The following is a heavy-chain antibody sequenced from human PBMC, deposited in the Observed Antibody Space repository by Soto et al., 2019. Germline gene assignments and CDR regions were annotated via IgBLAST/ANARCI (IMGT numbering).Heavy chain of an antibody. Sequence: EVQLLESGGGLLQPGGSLRLSCTASGFTFSNYAMSWVRQAPGKELEWVSTFSSGGGGTYYADSVKGRFTIPRDNSKNTLSLQMNSLRAEDTAVYYCTKANRYCSGANCFTFDYWGLGTLVTVSS. CDR2: FSSGGGGT. J-gene: IGHJ4*02. V-gene: IGHV3-23*01. D-gene: IGHD2-15*01. CDR1: GFTFSNYA. CDR3: TKANRYCSGANCFTFDY.